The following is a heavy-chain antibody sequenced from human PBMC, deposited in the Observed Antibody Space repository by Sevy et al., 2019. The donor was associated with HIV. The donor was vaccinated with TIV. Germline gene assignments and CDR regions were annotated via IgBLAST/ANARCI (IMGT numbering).Heavy chain of an antibody. J-gene: IGHJ5*02. D-gene: IGHD1-7*01. V-gene: IGHV4-4*07. Sequence: SETLSLTCTVSGGSISSYYWTWIRQPAGKGLEWIGRIYASGSTNYNPSLKSRVTMSVDTSKNPFSLKLSSVTAADTAVYYCAREGGVTGTTGGFDPWGQGTLVTVSS. CDR1: GGSISSYY. CDR3: AREGGVTGTTGGFDP. CDR2: IYASGST.